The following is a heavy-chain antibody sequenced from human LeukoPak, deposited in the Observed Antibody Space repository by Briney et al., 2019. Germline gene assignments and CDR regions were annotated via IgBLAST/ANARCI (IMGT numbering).Heavy chain of an antibody. D-gene: IGHD3-22*01. CDR1: GDSVSSGSYY. V-gene: IGHV4-61*01. J-gene: IGHJ6*02. CDR3: ARAVVYYDSSGYYYYYGMDV. CDR2: IYYSGST. Sequence: SETLSLTCTVSGDSVSSGSYYWSWIRQPPGKGLEWIVYIYYSGSTNYNPSLKSRVTISVDPSKNQFSLKLSSVTAADTAVYYCARAVVYYDSSGYYYYYGMDVWGQGTTVTVSS.